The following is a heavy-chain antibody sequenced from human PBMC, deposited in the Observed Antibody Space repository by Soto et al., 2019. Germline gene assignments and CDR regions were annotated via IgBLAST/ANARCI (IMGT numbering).Heavy chain of an antibody. CDR2: IIPISGAA. J-gene: IGHJ4*02. D-gene: IGHD1-7*01. Sequence: QVQLVQSGAEVKKPGSSVKVSCKASGGTFSNYVVNWVRQAPGQGLEWMGRIIPISGAANYAQKFQGRVTITADKSTITSYMELSSLRSEDTAVYYCARDMTRTVVPYFDFWGQGTLVTVSS. CDR3: ARDMTRTVVPYFDF. V-gene: IGHV1-69*06. CDR1: GGTFSNYV.